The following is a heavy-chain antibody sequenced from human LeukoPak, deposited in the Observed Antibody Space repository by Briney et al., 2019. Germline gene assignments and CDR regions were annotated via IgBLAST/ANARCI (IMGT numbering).Heavy chain of an antibody. CDR1: GGSISSYY. J-gene: IGHJ5*02. D-gene: IGHD6-19*01. Sequence: PSETPSLTCTVSGGSISSYYWSWIRQPPGKGLEWIGYIYYSGSTNYNPSLKSRVTISVDTSKNQFSLKLSSVTAADTAVYYCARGVVSGWTPRANWFDPWGQGTLVTVSS. V-gene: IGHV4-59*01. CDR3: ARGVVSGWTPRANWFDP. CDR2: IYYSGST.